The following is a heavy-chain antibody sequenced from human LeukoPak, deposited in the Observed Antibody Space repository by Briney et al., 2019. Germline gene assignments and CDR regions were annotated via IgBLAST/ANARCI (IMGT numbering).Heavy chain of an antibody. V-gene: IGHV4-4*09. CDR3: ARLDLGVTPGFDP. Sequence: SETLSLTCTVSGGSISSYYWSWIRQPPGKGLEWIGYIYTSGSTNYNPSLKSRVTISVDTSKNQFSLKPSSVTAADTAVYYCARLDLGVTPGFDPWGQGTLVTVSS. CDR1: GGSISSYY. D-gene: IGHD4-23*01. CDR2: IYTSGST. J-gene: IGHJ5*02.